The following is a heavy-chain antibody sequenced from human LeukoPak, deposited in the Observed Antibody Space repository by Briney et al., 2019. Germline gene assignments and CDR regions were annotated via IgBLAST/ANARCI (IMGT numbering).Heavy chain of an antibody. D-gene: IGHD4-23*01. CDR3: ARPPTVVDAFDI. J-gene: IGHJ3*02. Sequence: GGSLRLSCAASGFTFSTAWMSWVRQAPGKGLEWVANIKQDGSEKYYVDSVKGRFTISRDNAKNSLYLQMNSLRAEDTAVYYCARPPTVVDAFDIWGQGTMVTVSS. CDR2: IKQDGSEK. CDR1: GFTFSTAW. V-gene: IGHV3-7*01.